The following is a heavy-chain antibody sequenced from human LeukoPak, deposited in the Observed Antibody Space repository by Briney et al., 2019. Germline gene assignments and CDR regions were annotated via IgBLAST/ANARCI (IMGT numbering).Heavy chain of an antibody. CDR3: ARDWYYDSSGYFHY. CDR2: IWHDGTNQ. Sequence: PGGSLRLSCAASGFTFSRYGMHWVRQAPSKGLEWVASIWHDGTNQTYADSVKGRFTISRDNSKKMVYVQMNSLRVEDTAFYYCARDWYYDSSGYFHYWGQGTLVTVSS. J-gene: IGHJ4*02. V-gene: IGHV3-33*01. CDR1: GFTFSRYG. D-gene: IGHD3-22*01.